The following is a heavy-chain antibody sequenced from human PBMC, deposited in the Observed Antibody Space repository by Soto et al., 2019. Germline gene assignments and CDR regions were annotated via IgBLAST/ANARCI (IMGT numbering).Heavy chain of an antibody. CDR2: IYYSGST. CDR3: ARNPLGSAYYYDSSGYYYGFDY. CDR1: GGSISSSSYY. V-gene: IGHV4-39*01. D-gene: IGHD3-22*01. J-gene: IGHJ4*02. Sequence: KPSETLSLTCTVSGGSISSSSYYWGWIRQPPGKGLGGIGSIYYSGSTYYNPSLKSRVTISVDTSKNQFSLKLSSVTAADTAVYYCARNPLGSAYYYDSSGYYYGFDYWGQGTLVTVSS.